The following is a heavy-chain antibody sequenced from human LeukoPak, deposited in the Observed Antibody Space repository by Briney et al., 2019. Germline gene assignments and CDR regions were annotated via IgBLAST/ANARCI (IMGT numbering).Heavy chain of an antibody. CDR3: ARDYGGAYFDY. V-gene: IGHV3-30*03. J-gene: IGHJ4*02. Sequence: GGSLRLSCAASGFTFSSYSMNWVRQAPGKGLEWVAVISYDGSNKYYADSVKGRFTISRDNSKNTLYLQMNSLRAEDTAVYYCARDYGGAYFDYWGQGTLVTVSS. D-gene: IGHD3-16*01. CDR2: ISYDGSNK. CDR1: GFTFSSYS.